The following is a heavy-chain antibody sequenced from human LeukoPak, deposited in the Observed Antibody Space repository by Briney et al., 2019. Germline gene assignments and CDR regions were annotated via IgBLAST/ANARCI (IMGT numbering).Heavy chain of an antibody. CDR2: IKQDGSEK. V-gene: IGHV3-7*03. Sequence: GGSLRLSCAASGFTFSSYWMSWVRQAPGKGLEWVANIKQDGSEKYYVDSVKGRFTVSRDNAKNSLYLQMNSLRAEDTAVYYCARPLFQYYYGSGSSLSYWGQGTLVTVSS. CDR3: ARPLFQYYYGSGSSLSY. CDR1: GFTFSSYW. D-gene: IGHD3-10*01. J-gene: IGHJ4*02.